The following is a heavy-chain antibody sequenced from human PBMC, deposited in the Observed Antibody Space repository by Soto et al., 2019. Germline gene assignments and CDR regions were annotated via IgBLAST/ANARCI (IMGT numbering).Heavy chain of an antibody. D-gene: IGHD2-2*01. CDR1: GYTFTGYY. CDR3: ARNYQLLSSYYYGMDV. V-gene: IGHV1-2*02. J-gene: IGHJ6*02. CDR2: INPNSGGT. Sequence: SCKASGYTFTGYYMHWVRQAPGQGLEWMGWINPNSGGTNYAQKFQGRVTMTRDTSISTAYMELSRLRSDDTAVYYCARNYQLLSSYYYGMDVWGQGTTVTVSS.